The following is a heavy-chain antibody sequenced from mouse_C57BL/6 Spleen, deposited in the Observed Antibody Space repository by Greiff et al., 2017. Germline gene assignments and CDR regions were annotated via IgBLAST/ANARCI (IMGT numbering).Heavy chain of an antibody. V-gene: IGHV5-17*01. Sequence: EVKVVESGGGLVKPGGSLKLSCAASGFTFSDYGMHWVRQAPEKGLEWVAYISSGSSTIYYADTVKGRFTISRDNAKNTLFLQMTSLRSEDTAMYYCARKLSGAYWGQGTLVTVSA. CDR1: GFTFSDYG. D-gene: IGHD3-1*01. CDR2: ISSGSSTI. J-gene: IGHJ3*01. CDR3: ARKLSGAY.